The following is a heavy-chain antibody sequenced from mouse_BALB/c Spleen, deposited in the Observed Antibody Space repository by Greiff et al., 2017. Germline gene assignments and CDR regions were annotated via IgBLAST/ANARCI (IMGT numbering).Heavy chain of an antibody. J-gene: IGHJ3*01. D-gene: IGHD3-1*01. CDR3: NAVGSSGGRAY. V-gene: IGHV14-4*02. CDR1: GFNIKDYY. CDR2: IDPENGDT. Sequence: VHVKQSGAELVRSGASVKLSCTASGFNIKDYYMHWVKQRPEQGLEWIGWIDPENGDTEYAPKFQGKATMTADTSSNTAYLQLSSLTSEDTAVYYCNAVGSSGGRAYWGQGTLVTVSA.